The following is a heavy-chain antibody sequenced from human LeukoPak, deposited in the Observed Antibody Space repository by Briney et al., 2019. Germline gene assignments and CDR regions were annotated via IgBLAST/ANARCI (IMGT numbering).Heavy chain of an antibody. CDR3: ARADQDIVVVPAAAGYYMDV. CDR1: GGSISSYY. CDR2: IYYSGST. V-gene: IGHV4-59*01. D-gene: IGHD2-2*01. J-gene: IGHJ6*03. Sequence: SETLSLTCTVSGGSISSYYWSWIRQPPGKGLEWIGYIYYSGSTNYNPSLKSRVTISVDTSKNQFSLKLSSVAAADTAVYYCARADQDIVVVPAAAGYYMDVWGKGTTVTVSS.